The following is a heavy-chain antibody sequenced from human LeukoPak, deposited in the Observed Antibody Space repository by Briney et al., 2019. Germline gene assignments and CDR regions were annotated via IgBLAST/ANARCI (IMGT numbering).Heavy chain of an antibody. CDR2: IITIFGTA. V-gene: IGHV1-69*01. CDR1: GGTFSSYA. Sequence: SVKVSCKASGGTFSSYAISWVRQAPGQGLEWMGGIITIFGTANYAQKFQGRVTITADESTSTAYMELSSLRSEDTAVYYCAGGYGDYWLNWFDPWGQGTLVTVSS. D-gene: IGHD4-17*01. CDR3: AGGYGDYWLNWFDP. J-gene: IGHJ5*02.